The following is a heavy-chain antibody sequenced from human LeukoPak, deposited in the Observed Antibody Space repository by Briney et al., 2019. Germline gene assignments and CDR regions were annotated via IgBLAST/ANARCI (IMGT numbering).Heavy chain of an antibody. CDR2: INPNSGGT. J-gene: IGHJ6*02. D-gene: IGHD3-9*01. CDR1: GYTFTGYY. CDR3: ARGPSLRYFDWLLVYYGMDV. V-gene: IGHV1-2*02. Sequence: ASVKVSCKASGYTFTGYYMHWVRQAPGQGLEWMGWINPNSGGTNYAQKLQGRVTMTRDTSISTAYMELSRLRSDDTAVYYCARGPSLRYFDWLLVYYGMDVWGQGTTVTVSS.